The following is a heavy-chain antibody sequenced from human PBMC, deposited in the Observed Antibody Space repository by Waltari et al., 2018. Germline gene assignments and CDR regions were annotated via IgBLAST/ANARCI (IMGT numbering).Heavy chain of an antibody. CDR3: TTPRGFSGYDSNFDY. CDR1: GLNFRNAW. CDR2: IKSKDESGTA. Sequence: EVQLVESGGDLIKPGGSLRLSCAASGLNFRNAWMTWVRQAPGKGMEWVGRIKSKDESGTADYAAPVKGRFTISRNDSKQTLYLYMNNLETEDTGVYYCTTPRGFSGYDSNFDYWGQGTLVTV. D-gene: IGHD5-12*01. J-gene: IGHJ4*02. V-gene: IGHV3-15*01.